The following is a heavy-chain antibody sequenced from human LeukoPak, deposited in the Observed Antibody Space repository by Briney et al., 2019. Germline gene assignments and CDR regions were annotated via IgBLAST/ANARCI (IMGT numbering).Heavy chain of an antibody. CDR3: ARDGHDYGDRYFDY. V-gene: IGHV1-46*01. CDR2: IDPSGGST. Sequence: ASVNVSCKASGYTFTTYYMHWVRQAPGQGLDWMGIIDPSGGSTSYAQKFQGRVTMTRDTSTSTVYMELSSLRSEDTAVYYCARDGHDYGDRYFDYWGQGTLVTVSS. CDR1: GYTFTTYY. D-gene: IGHD4-17*01. J-gene: IGHJ4*02.